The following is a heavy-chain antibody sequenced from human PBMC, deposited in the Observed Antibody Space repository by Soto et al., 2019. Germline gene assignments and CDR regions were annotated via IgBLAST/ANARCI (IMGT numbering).Heavy chain of an antibody. V-gene: IGHV1-3*01. CDR2: INAGNGNT. CDR3: ARGGIVYWYFDL. CDR1: GYTFTNYA. Sequence: QVKLVQSGAEVKKPGASVKVSCKASGYTFTNYAMHWVRQAPGQRLEWMGWINAGNGNTKYSQKFQGRVTITRDTSASTAYMELSSLRSEVTAVYYCARGGIVYWYFDLWGRGTRVTVSS. J-gene: IGHJ2*01. D-gene: IGHD1-26*01.